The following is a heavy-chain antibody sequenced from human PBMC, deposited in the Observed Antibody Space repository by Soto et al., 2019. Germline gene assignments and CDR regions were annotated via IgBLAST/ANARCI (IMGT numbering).Heavy chain of an antibody. Sequence: GSLRLSCGVSGVTLTNVWMNWVRQAPGKGPEWVGRIKSKTDGGTTDYAAPVKGRFTISRDDSENTLYLHMSSLQIEDTAVYYCSHGYYQYFASWGQGTLVTVSS. D-gene: IGHD5-18*01. CDR3: SHGYYQYFAS. CDR1: GVTLTNVW. V-gene: IGHV3-15*07. J-gene: IGHJ4*02. CDR2: IKSKTDGGTT.